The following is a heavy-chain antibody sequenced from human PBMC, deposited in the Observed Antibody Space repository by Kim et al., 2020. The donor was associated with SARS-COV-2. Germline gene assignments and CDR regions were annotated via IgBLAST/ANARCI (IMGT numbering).Heavy chain of an antibody. J-gene: IGHJ3*02. D-gene: IGHD6-19*01. CDR3: GREIAMAGRDAFDI. V-gene: IGHV3-74*01. Sequence: DSVKGRFTISRDNAKNTLYLKMNSLSAEDTAVYYFGREIAMAGRDAFDIWGQGTMVTVSS.